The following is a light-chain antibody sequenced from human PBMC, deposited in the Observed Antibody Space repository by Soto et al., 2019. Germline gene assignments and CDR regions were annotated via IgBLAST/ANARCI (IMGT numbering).Light chain of an antibody. J-gene: IGKJ1*01. CDR2: GAS. V-gene: IGKV3-15*01. Sequence: TQSPATLSVSLGDRATLSCRASQSVSTSLAWYQHKPGKAPRLLIYGASTRATGVPARFSGSGSGTEFTLTISSLQSEDFAAYYCQQYNNWPRTFGQGTKVDIK. CDR3: QQYNNWPRT. CDR1: QSVSTS.